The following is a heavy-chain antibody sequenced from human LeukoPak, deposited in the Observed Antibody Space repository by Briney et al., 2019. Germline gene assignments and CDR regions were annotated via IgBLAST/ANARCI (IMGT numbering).Heavy chain of an antibody. CDR3: ARGRQLVSRLGMDV. D-gene: IGHD6-6*01. V-gene: IGHV4-59*12. Sequence: SETLSLTCTVSGGSNNTYYWIWLRQPPGKGLEWIGYSYNRRSANYNPSLKSRVTISVDTSKNQFSLKLSSVTAADTAVYYCARGRQLVSRLGMDVWGQGTTVTVSS. CDR2: SYNRRSA. CDR1: GGSNNTYY. J-gene: IGHJ6*02.